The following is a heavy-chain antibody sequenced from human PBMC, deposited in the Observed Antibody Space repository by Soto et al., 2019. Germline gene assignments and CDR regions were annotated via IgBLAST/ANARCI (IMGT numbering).Heavy chain of an antibody. CDR3: TTESYYDFWSGYYKSVYFDY. D-gene: IGHD3-3*01. J-gene: IGHJ4*02. CDR1: GFTFSNAW. V-gene: IGHV3-15*07. Sequence: PGGSLRLSCAASGFTFSNAWMNWVRQAPGKGLEWVGRIKSKTHGGTTDFAAPVKGRFTISRDDSKNTLYLQMNSLKTEDTAVYYCTTESYYDFWSGYYKSVYFDYWGQGTLVTVSS. CDR2: IKSKTHGGTT.